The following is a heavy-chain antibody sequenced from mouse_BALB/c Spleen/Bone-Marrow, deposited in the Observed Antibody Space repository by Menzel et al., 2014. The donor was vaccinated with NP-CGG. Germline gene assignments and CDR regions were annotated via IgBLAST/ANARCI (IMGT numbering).Heavy chain of an antibody. CDR3: ARGAMITTGYFDY. Sequence: EVQLQQSGPGLVKPSQTVSLTCTVTGISITTGNYRWSWIRQFPGNKLEWIGYIYYSGTITYNPSLTSRTTITRDTSKNQSFLEINSLTAEDTATYYCARGAMITTGYFDYWGRGTTLTVSS. CDR2: IYYSGTI. V-gene: IGHV3-5*02. J-gene: IGHJ2*01. D-gene: IGHD2-4*01. CDR1: GISITTGNYR.